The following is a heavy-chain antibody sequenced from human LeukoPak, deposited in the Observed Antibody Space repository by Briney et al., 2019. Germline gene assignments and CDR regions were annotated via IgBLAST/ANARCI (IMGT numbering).Heavy chain of an antibody. CDR1: GFTFSSYG. V-gene: IGHV3-33*01. Sequence: GGSLRLSCAASGFTFSSYGMHWVRQAPGKGLEWVAVIWYDGSNKYYADSVKGRFTISRDNSKNTLYLQMNSLRAEDTAVYYCARDDDHSTVDRWGQGTLVTVSS. D-gene: IGHD6-13*01. CDR3: ARDDDHSTVDR. J-gene: IGHJ5*02. CDR2: IWYDGSNK.